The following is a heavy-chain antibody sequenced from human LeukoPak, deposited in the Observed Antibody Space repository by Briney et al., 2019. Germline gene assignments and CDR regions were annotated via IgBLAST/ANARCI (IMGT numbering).Heavy chain of an antibody. D-gene: IGHD6-6*01. J-gene: IGHJ5*02. CDR3: ARKGGGQLVNTRRWFDP. CDR1: GGSISSSNW. CDR2: IYHSGST. V-gene: IGHV4-4*02. Sequence: SETLSLTCAVSGGSISSSNWWSWVRQPPGKGLEWIGEIYHSGSTNYNPSLKSRVTISLDTSKNQFSLKLSSVTAADTAVYYCARKGGGQLVNTRRWFDPWGQGTLVTVSS.